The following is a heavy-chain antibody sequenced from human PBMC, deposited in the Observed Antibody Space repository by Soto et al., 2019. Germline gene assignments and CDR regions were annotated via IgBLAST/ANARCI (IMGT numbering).Heavy chain of an antibody. Sequence: GGSLRLSCAASGFTFSNAWMSWVRQAPGKGLEWVGRIKSKTDGGTTDYAAPVKGRFTISRDDSKNTLYLQMNSLKTEDTAVYYCTTYVLVAARDAFDIWGQGTMVTVSS. J-gene: IGHJ3*02. V-gene: IGHV3-15*01. CDR1: GFTFSNAW. CDR3: TTYVLVAARDAFDI. D-gene: IGHD6-19*01. CDR2: IKSKTDGGTT.